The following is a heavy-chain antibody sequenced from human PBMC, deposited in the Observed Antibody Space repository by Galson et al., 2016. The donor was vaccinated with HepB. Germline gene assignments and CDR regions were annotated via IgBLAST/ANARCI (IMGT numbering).Heavy chain of an antibody. V-gene: IGHV1-2*06. D-gene: IGHD6-6*01. CDR2: INPDSGGT. CDR1: GYAFNAFY. Sequence: SVKVSCKASGYAFNAFYIHWVRQAPGQGLEWMGRINPDSGGTNYAHKFQGRVTMTRDTSIRTAYMELSSLRSDDTAVYFCVRDRRPVARRCSWFDPWGQGTRVTVSS. CDR3: VRDRRPVARRCSWFDP. J-gene: IGHJ5*02.